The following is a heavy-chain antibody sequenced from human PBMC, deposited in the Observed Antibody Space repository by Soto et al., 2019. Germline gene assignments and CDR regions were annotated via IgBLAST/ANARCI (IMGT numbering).Heavy chain of an antibody. CDR1: GGSLRGFGQF. V-gene: IGHV4-31*03. CDR2: STYTGVT. CDR3: ATDSGGPPLYGFDS. Sequence: PSETLSLTCTVSGGSLRGFGQFCTCMRQLPWLGLELIGYSTYTGVTYYNPSLQRRTSISVDTSKNQFSLTLNSVAAADTAVYYCATDSGGPPLYGFDSWGHGTLVTVSS. D-gene: IGHD3-16*01. J-gene: IGHJ5*01.